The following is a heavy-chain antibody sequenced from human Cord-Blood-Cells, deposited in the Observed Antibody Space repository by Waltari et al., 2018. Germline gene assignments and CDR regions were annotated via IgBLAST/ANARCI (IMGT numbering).Heavy chain of an antibody. CDR2: ISYDGSNK. V-gene: IGHV3-30*18. J-gene: IGHJ6*02. Sequence: QVQLVESGGGVVQPGRSLRLSCTASGFTFSSYGMHWVRQAPGKGLEWVAVISYDGSNKYYADSVKGRFTISRDNSKNTLYLQMNSLRAEDTAVYYCAKDRAPQYSGSYYYYYYGMDVWGQGTTVTVSS. CDR1: GFTFSSYG. D-gene: IGHD1-26*01. CDR3: AKDRAPQYSGSYYYYYYGMDV.